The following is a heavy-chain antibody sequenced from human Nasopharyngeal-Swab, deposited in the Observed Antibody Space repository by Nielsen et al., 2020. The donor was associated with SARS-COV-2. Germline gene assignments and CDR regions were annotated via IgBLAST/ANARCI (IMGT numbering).Heavy chain of an antibody. V-gene: IGHV3-64*04. CDR2: ISSNGGST. J-gene: IGHJ4*02. Sequence: GESLKISCSASGFTSSSYAMHWVRQAPGKGLEYVSAISSNGGSTYYADSVKGRFTISRDNSKNTVYLQMNSLRAEDTAVYYCAAAPSGDYGGYWGQGTLVTVSS. CDR1: GFTSSSYA. D-gene: IGHD4-23*01. CDR3: AAAPSGDYGGY.